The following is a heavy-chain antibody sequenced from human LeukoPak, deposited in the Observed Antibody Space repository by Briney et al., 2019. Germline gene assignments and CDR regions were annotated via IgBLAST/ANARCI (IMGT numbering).Heavy chain of an antibody. J-gene: IGHJ4*02. Sequence: GALTLSCKGSGYSFSSYWIGWGRQMPGKGLEWRGIIYPGDSNTRYRPSFQGQVTVSADKAISTAYLQWSSPKASDTGMYYCARRESSGYYYFDYWGQGTLVTVSS. V-gene: IGHV5-51*01. CDR3: ARRESSGYYYFDY. CDR2: IYPGDSNT. CDR1: GYSFSSYW. D-gene: IGHD3-22*01.